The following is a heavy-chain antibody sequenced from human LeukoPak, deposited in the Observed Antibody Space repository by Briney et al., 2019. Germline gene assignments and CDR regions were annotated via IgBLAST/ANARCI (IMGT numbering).Heavy chain of an antibody. D-gene: IGHD6-19*01. J-gene: IGHJ5*02. Sequence: DPSETLSLTCAVYGGSFNDYYWTWIRQPPGKGLEWIGEINHSGRTNYSPSLKSRVTMSVDASKNQFSLKLSSVTAADTAVYYCARLRTYSSGWYSGLNWFDPWGQGTLVTVSS. CDR1: GGSFNDYY. V-gene: IGHV4-34*01. CDR2: INHSGRT. CDR3: ARLRTYSSGWYSGLNWFDP.